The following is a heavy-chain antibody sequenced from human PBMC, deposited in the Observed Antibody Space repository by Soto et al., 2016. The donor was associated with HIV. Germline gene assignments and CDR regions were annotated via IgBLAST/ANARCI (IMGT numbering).Heavy chain of an antibody. Sequence: EVQLVESGGGLVQPGRSLRLSCAASGFTFSSYSMNWVRQAPGKGLEWVSSISSSSSYIYYADSVKGRFTISRDNAKNSLYLQMNSLRAEDTAVYYCARDYGYSSGWSLDAFDIWAKGQWSPSLQ. J-gene: IGHJ3*02. V-gene: IGHV3-21*01. CDR3: ARDYGYSSGWSLDAFDI. CDR1: GFTFSSYS. D-gene: IGHD6-19*01. CDR2: ISSSSSYI.